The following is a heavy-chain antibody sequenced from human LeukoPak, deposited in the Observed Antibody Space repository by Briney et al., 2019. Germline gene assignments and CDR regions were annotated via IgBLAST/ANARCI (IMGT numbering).Heavy chain of an antibody. CDR1: GFTFSDYY. Sequence: GGSLRLSCAASGFTFSDYYMSCIRQAPGKGLEWVSYISSSGTTIYYADSVKGRFTISRDNAKNSLYLQMNSLRAEDTAVYYCARAVKSSSSFPHSHDYWGQGTLVTVSS. J-gene: IGHJ4*02. V-gene: IGHV3-11*01. CDR2: ISSSGTTI. D-gene: IGHD2-2*01. CDR3: ARAVKSSSSFPHSHDY.